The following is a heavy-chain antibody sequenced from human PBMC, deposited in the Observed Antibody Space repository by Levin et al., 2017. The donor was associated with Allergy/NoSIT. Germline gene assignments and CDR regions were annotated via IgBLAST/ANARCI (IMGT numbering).Heavy chain of an antibody. D-gene: IGHD3-10*01. CDR1: GYTFTSYG. V-gene: IGHV1-18*01. CDR2: ISAYNGNT. Sequence: ASVKVSCKASGYTFTSYGISWVRQAPGQGLEWMGWISAYNGNTNYAQKLQGRVTMTTDTSTSTAYMELRSLRSDDTAVYYCARGKTAYYYGSGIGSYWGQGTLVTVSS. CDR3: ARGKTAYYYGSGIGSY. J-gene: IGHJ4*02.